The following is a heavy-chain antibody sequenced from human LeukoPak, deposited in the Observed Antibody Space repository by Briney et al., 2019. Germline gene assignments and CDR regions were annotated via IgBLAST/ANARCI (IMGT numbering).Heavy chain of an antibody. V-gene: IGHV3-7*02. D-gene: IGHD3-22*01. CDR3: AKPMYYYDSSGYLLFDY. CDR1: TLTLNNYW. J-gene: IGHJ4*02. CDR2: IKQDGSEK. Sequence: PGGSLRLSCTASTLTLNNYWMSWVRQAPGKGLEWVANIKQDGSEKYHVDSVKGRFTISRDNAKNSLYLQMNSLRAEDTAVYYCAKPMYYYDSSGYLLFDYWGQGTLVTVSS.